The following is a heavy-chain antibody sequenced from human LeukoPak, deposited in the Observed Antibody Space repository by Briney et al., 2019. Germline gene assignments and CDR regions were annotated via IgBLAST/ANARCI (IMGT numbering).Heavy chain of an antibody. Sequence: GGSLRLSCAASGFTFSSYAMSWVRQAPGKGLEWVSAISGSGGSTCYADSVKGRFTISRDNSKNTLYLQMNSLRAEDAAVYYCAKYVVYSYGHQYYYYYGMDVWGQGTTVTVSS. CDR2: ISGSGGST. CDR3: AKYVVYSYGHQYYYYYGMDV. CDR1: GFTFSSYA. J-gene: IGHJ6*02. V-gene: IGHV3-23*01. D-gene: IGHD5-18*01.